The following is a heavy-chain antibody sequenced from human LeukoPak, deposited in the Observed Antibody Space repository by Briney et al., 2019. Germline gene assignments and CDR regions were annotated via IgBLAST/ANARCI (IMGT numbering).Heavy chain of an antibody. J-gene: IGHJ5*02. CDR2: IYHSGST. D-gene: IGHD6-19*01. CDR1: GGSFSGYY. CDR3: ASKKWLIYNCFDP. Sequence: PSETLSLTCAVYGGSFSGYYWSWIRQPPGKGLEWIGEIYHSGSTNYNPSLKSRVTISVDKSKNQFSLKLSSVTAADTAVYYCASKKWLIYNCFDPWGQGTLVTVSS. V-gene: IGHV4-34*01.